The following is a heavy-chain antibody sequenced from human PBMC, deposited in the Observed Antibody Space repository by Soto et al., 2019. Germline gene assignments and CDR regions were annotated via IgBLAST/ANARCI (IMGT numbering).Heavy chain of an antibody. Sequence: QVQLVQSGAEVKKPGSSVKVSCKASGGTFSSYAISWVRQAPGQGLEWMGGIIPIFGTANYAQKFQGRVTITADESTSTAYMELSSLRSEDTAVYYCARPGARYYYDSSGYYHYFDYWGQGTLVTVSS. CDR1: GGTFSSYA. CDR2: IIPIFGTA. J-gene: IGHJ4*02. D-gene: IGHD3-22*01. V-gene: IGHV1-69*01. CDR3: ARPGARYYYDSSGYYHYFDY.